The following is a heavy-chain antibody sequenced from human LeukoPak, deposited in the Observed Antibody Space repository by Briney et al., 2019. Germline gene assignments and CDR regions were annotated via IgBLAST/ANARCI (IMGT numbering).Heavy chain of an antibody. CDR3: TYARITIFGVVDY. CDR2: IRSKANSYAT. D-gene: IGHD3-3*01. Sequence: GGSLKLSCAASGFTFSGSAMHWVRQASGKGLEWVGRIRSKANSYATAYAASVKGRFTISGDDSKNTAYLQMNSLKTEDTAVYYCTYARITIFGVVDYWGQGTLVTVSS. J-gene: IGHJ4*02. V-gene: IGHV3-73*01. CDR1: GFTFSGSA.